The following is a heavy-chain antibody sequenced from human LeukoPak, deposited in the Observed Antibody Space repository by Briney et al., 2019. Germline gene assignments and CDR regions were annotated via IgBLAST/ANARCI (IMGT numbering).Heavy chain of an antibody. V-gene: IGHV1-69*06. CDR3: ARGSYFDLLFRYFYY. CDR2: IIPIFGTA. D-gene: IGHD3-9*01. CDR1: GGTFNKYA. Sequence: SVTVSYKDSGGTFNKYAISWVRQAPGQGGEWMGGIIPIFGTANYPQKFQGRVTITADKSTSTAYMDLSSLRSEDTSVYYCARGSYFDLLFRYFYYSGQGALVTVSS. J-gene: IGHJ4*02.